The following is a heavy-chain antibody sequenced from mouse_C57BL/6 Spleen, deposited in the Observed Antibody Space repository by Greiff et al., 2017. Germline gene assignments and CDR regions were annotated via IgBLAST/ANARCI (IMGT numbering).Heavy chain of an antibody. V-gene: IGHV7-3*01. CDR1: GFTFTTYY. J-gene: IGHJ2*01. CDR3: ARVITTVVSGTYFDY. Sequence: EVKLVESGGGLVQPGGSLSLSCAASGFTFTTYYMSWVRQPPGKALEWLGFIRNKANGYTTEYSASVKGRFTISRDNSQSILYLQMNALRAEDSATYYCARVITTVVSGTYFDYWGQGTTLTVSS. D-gene: IGHD1-1*01. CDR2: IRNKANGYTT.